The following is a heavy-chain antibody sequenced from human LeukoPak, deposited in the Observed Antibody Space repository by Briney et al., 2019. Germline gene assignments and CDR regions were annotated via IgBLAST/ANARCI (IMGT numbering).Heavy chain of an antibody. Sequence: GASVKVSCKASGYTFTNYYMHWVRQAPGQGLEWMGIINPFVGSTNYAQKFQGRVTMTRETSTSTVYMELSSLRSEDTAVYYCARGNLYDSSGGYSYSNWIDTWGQGTLVTVSS. CDR2: INPFVGST. V-gene: IGHV1-46*01. CDR1: GYTFTNYY. D-gene: IGHD3-22*01. J-gene: IGHJ5*02. CDR3: ARGNLYDSSGGYSYSNWIDT.